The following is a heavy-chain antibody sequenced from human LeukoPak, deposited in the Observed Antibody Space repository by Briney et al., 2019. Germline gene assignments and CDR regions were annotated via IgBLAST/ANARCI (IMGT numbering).Heavy chain of an antibody. CDR3: ARVWRSTTYSSGWYYFDY. CDR2: ISPNSGGT. J-gene: IGHJ4*02. V-gene: IGHV1-2*02. Sequence: ASVKVSCKASGYTFTGYYMHWVRQAPGQGLEWMGWISPNSGGTNYAQKFQDRVTMTRDTSISTAYMELSRLRSDHTAVYYCARVWRSTTYSSGWYYFDYWGQGTLVTVSS. CDR1: GYTFTGYY. D-gene: IGHD6-19*01.